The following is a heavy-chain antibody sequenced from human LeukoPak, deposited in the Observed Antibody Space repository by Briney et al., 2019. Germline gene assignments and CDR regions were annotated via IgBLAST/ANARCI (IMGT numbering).Heavy chain of an antibody. CDR1: GFTFSSYG. D-gene: IGHD6-19*01. CDR3: AKEVKSSGWFNGMDV. CDR2: VSYDGSNK. J-gene: IGHJ6*02. Sequence: GGSLRLSCAASGFTFSSYGMHWVRQAPGKGLEWVAVVSYDGSNKYYADSVKGRFTISRDNSKNTLYLQMNSLRAEDTAVYYCAKEVKSSGWFNGMDVWGQGTTVTVSS. V-gene: IGHV3-30*18.